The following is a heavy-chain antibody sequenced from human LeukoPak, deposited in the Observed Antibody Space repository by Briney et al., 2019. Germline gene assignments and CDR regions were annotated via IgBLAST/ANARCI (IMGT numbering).Heavy chain of an antibody. V-gene: IGHV4-38-2*02. Sequence: SETLSLTCTVSGYSISSGYYWGWIRQPPGKGLEWIGSIYYSGSTYYNPSLKSRVTISVDTSKNQFSLKLSSVTAADTAVYYCARRTVPGSSSSEDYWGQGTLVTVSS. CDR2: IYYSGST. CDR3: ARRTVPGSSSSEDY. D-gene: IGHD6-6*01. J-gene: IGHJ4*02. CDR1: GYSISSGYY.